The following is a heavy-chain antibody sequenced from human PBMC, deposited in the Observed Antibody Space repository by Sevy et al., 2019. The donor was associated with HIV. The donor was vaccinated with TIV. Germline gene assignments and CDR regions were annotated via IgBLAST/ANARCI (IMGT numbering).Heavy chain of an antibody. CDR3: ARRWGLVDRGFDF. J-gene: IGHJ4*02. Sequence: SETLSLTCTVSGGSIGRNSYDWGWIRQSPGKGLEWIGSIYFSGSTNYATSLKSRVSISVDSSKNQVSLKMRSVTAPDTAVYYCARRWGLVDRGFDFWGQGTLVTVSS. CDR2: IYFSGST. D-gene: IGHD3-10*01. V-gene: IGHV4-39*01. CDR1: GGSIGRNSYD.